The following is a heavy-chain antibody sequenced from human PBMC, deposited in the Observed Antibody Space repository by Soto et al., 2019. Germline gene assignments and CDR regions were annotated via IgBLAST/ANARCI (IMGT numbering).Heavy chain of an antibody. CDR2: VHHSWGS. Sequence: QVQLQESGPGLVKPWETLSLSCTVSGGSISSYYWSWIRLPPGKPMEWIGYVHHSWGSSYNPSLPSRAAISLDTSKSQFSLELTSVTAADTAVYYCARQGFGPLHGLVDVWGQGTKVIVSS. D-gene: IGHD3-10*01. V-gene: IGHV4-59*08. J-gene: IGHJ6*02. CDR1: GGSISSYY. CDR3: ARQGFGPLHGLVDV.